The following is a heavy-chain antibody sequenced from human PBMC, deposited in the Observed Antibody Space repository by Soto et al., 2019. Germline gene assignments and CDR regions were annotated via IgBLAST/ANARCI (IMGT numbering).Heavy chain of an antibody. V-gene: IGHV3-30-3*01. Sequence: GGSLRLSCAASGFTFSTYTMHWVRQAPGKGLEWVADISYDGINKYFADSVKGRFTISRDNSKNTLYLQMNSLRADDTAVYYFAKAARGYTSGWYEYYFDYWGQGTLVTVSS. J-gene: IGHJ4*02. D-gene: IGHD6-19*01. CDR2: ISYDGINK. CDR1: GFTFSTYT. CDR3: AKAARGYTSGWYEYYFDY.